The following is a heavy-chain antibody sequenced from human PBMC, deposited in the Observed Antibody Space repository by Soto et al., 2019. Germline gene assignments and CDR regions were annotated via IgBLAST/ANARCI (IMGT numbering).Heavy chain of an antibody. CDR2: ISSNGGST. CDR3: ARGHYYGSGSYFYY. CDR1: GFTFSSYA. Sequence: GGSLRLSCAASGFTFSSYAMHWVRQAPGKGLEYVSAISSNGGSTYYANSVKGRFTISRDNSKNTLYLQMGSLRAEDMAVYYCARGHYYGSGSYFYYWGQGTLVTVSS. D-gene: IGHD3-10*01. V-gene: IGHV3-64*01. J-gene: IGHJ4*02.